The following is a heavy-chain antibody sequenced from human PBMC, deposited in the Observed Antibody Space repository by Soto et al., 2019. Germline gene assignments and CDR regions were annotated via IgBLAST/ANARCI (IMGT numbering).Heavy chain of an antibody. Sequence: GGSLSLSCAASGFTFSSYGMHWVRQAPGKGLEWVAVISYDATNKFYADSVKGRFTISRDNSKNTLYLQMDSLMADDTAVYYCARFPSSPLAGDYGFDPWGQGTLVTVSS. CDR3: ARFPSSPLAGDYGFDP. CDR1: GFTFSSYG. V-gene: IGHV3-30*03. CDR2: ISYDATNK. D-gene: IGHD4-17*01. J-gene: IGHJ5*02.